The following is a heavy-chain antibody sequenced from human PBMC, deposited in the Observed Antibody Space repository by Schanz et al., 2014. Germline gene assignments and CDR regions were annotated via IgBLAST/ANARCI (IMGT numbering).Heavy chain of an antibody. CDR3: AKGAMAARPLLPPDYYFYGTDI. CDR2: IWYDGTDR. Sequence: QVQLVESGGGVVRPGRSLRLSCAASGFTFNNYGMHWVRQAPGKGLEWVAVIWYDGTDRYYAYSVKGRFTISRDNSKTTLYLQMNSLRAEDTAVYYCAKGAMAARPLLPPDYYFYGTDIWGQGTTVTVSS. V-gene: IGHV3-33*06. D-gene: IGHD6-6*01. J-gene: IGHJ6*02. CDR1: GFTFNNYG.